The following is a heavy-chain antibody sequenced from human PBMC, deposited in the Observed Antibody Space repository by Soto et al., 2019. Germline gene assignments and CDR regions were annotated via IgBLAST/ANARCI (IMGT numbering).Heavy chain of an antibody. CDR3: ARDPNGWANYYYYGMDV. V-gene: IGHV3-33*01. Sequence: ESGGGVVQPGRSLRLSCAASGFTFSSYCMHWVRQAPGKGLEWVAVIWYDGSNKYYADSVKGRFTISRDNSKNTLYLQMNSLRAEDTAVYYCARDPNGWANYYYYGMDVWGQGTTVTVSS. CDR1: GFTFSSYC. J-gene: IGHJ6*02. D-gene: IGHD2-8*01. CDR2: IWYDGSNK.